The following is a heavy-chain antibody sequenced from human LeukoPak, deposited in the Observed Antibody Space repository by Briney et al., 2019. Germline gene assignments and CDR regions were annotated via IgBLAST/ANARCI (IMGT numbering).Heavy chain of an antibody. CDR2: ISYDGSNK. CDR1: GFTFSSYA. V-gene: IGHV3-30*14. CDR3: ARTLGVGGYYYYYYMDV. Sequence: GGSLRLSCAASGFTFSSYAMHWVRQAPGKGLEWVAVISYDGSNKYYADSVKGRFTISRDNSKNTLYLQMNSLRAEDTAVCYCARTLGVGGYYYYYYMDVWGKGTTVTISS. J-gene: IGHJ6*03. D-gene: IGHD1-26*01.